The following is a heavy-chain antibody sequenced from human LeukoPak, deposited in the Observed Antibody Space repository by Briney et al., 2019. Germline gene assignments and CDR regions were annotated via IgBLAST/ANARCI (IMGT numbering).Heavy chain of an antibody. Sequence: SETLSLTCAVSGGSISSSNWWSWVRQPPGKGLEWIGEINHSGSTNYNPSLKSRVTISVDKSKNQFSLKLSSVTAADTAVYYCARESGSGSYYNARREWFDPWGQGTLVTVSS. CDR2: INHSGST. V-gene: IGHV4-4*02. CDR1: GGSISSSNW. D-gene: IGHD3-10*01. J-gene: IGHJ5*02. CDR3: ARESGSGSYYNARREWFDP.